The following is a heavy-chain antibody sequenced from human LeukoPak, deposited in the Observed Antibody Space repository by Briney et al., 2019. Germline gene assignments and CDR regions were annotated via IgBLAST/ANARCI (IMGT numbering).Heavy chain of an antibody. CDR3: ARDSASLVWQLVPSLFDY. CDR1: GYTFTSYY. CDR2: INPSGGST. V-gene: IGHV1-46*01. D-gene: IGHD6-13*01. J-gene: IGHJ4*02. Sequence: GASVKVSCKASGYTFTSYYMHWVRQAPGQGLEWMGIINPSGGSTSYAQKFQGRVTMTRDTSTSTVYMELSSLRSEDTAVYYCARDSASLVWQLVPSLFDYWGQGTLVTVSS.